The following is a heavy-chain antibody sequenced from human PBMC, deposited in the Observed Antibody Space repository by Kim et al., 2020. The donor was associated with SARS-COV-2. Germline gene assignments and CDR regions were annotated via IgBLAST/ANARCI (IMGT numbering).Heavy chain of an antibody. Sequence: QERQGRVTMTTDTSTSTAYMELRSLRSDDTAVYYCARDASDFWDLHRVDYWGQGTLVTVSS. CDR3: ARDASDFWDLHRVDY. V-gene: IGHV1-18*01. D-gene: IGHD3-3*01. J-gene: IGHJ4*02.